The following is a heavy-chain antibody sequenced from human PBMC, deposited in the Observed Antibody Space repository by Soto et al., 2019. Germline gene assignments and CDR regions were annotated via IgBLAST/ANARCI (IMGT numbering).Heavy chain of an antibody. J-gene: IGHJ4*02. V-gene: IGHV3-21*01. CDR3: ARQLYFGELSLGF. D-gene: IGHD3-10*01. CDR1: GFTFSSYN. CDR2: ISITGTYV. Sequence: AGGALRRSWAGSGFTFSSYNIYGVRQAPGKGLEWVSSISITGTYVHYAASLNGRFTISRDNANSSVFLQMDNLSAEDTAVYYCARQLYFGELSLGFWGQGTLVTVSS.